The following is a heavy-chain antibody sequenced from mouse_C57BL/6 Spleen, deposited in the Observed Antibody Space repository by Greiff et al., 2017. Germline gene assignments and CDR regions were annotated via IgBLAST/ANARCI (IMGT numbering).Heavy chain of an antibody. J-gene: IGHJ1*03. CDR1: GYTFTDYE. V-gene: IGHV1-15*01. Sequence: VQLQQSGAELVRPGASVTLSCKASGYTFTDYEMHWVKQTPVHGLEWIGAIDPETGGTAYNQKFKGKAILTADKSSSTAYMELRSLTSEDSAVYYCTRDGSNYWYFDVWGTGTTVTVSS. D-gene: IGHD1-1*01. CDR3: TRDGSNYWYFDV. CDR2: IDPETGGT.